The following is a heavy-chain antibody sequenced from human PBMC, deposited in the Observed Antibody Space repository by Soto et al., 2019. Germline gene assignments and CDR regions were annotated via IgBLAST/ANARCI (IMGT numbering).Heavy chain of an antibody. J-gene: IGHJ4*02. D-gene: IGHD2-15*01. CDR3: ARDPGSGHYFDY. CDR1: GYTFISRA. CDR2: INPDNANT. V-gene: IGHV1-3*01. Sequence: ASVKVSCKPSGYTFISRALHWVRQAPGQRLEWMGWINPDNANTKYSQNFQGRVTFTRDTSATTAYMELSSLRSEDAAVYFCARDPGSGHYFDYWGQGTLVTVSS.